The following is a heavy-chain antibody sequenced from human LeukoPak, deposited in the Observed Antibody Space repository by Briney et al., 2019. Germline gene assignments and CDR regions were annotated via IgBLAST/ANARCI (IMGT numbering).Heavy chain of an antibody. D-gene: IGHD5-24*01. V-gene: IGHV3-30*18. CDR1: GYIFSNYG. CDR2: TSYDGSNK. Sequence: GGSLRLSCAASGYIFSNYGMHWVRQAPGKGLEWVAFTSYDGSNKYYADSMKGRFTISRDNSKNTLYLQMNSLRAEDTAVYYCAKSGARMATNFDYWGQGTLVTVSS. CDR3: AKSGARMATNFDY. J-gene: IGHJ4*02.